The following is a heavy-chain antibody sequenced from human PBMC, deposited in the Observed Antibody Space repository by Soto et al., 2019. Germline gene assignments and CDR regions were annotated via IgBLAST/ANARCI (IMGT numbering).Heavy chain of an antibody. V-gene: IGHV3-30*18. D-gene: IGHD3-22*01. J-gene: IGHJ4*02. CDR3: AKSFYDKSGYYGRLDY. Sequence: GGSLRLSCAASGFSFTTYSMHWVRQAPGKGLERVVVISYDGSNKYYADFVKGRFTISRDNSKNTLYVQLDSLRAEDTAVYYCAKSFYDKSGYYGRLDYWGQGT. CDR1: GFSFTTYS. CDR2: ISYDGSNK.